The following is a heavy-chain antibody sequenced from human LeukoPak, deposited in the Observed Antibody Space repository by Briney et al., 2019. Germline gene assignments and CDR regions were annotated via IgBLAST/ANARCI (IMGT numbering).Heavy chain of an antibody. J-gene: IGHJ2*01. D-gene: IGHD5-18*01. V-gene: IGHV5-51*01. CDR2: IYPGDSDT. CDR3: ARPIQLWAHWYFDL. CDR1: GYSFTSYW. Sequence: AESLKISCKGSGYSFTSYWIGWVRQMRGKGLEWMGIIYPGDSDTRYSPSLQSQVTISADKSISTAYLQWSRLKGSETAMYYCARPIQLWAHWYFDLWGRGTLVTVSS.